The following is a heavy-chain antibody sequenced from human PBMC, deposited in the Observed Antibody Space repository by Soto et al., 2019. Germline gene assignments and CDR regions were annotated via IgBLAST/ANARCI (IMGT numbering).Heavy chain of an antibody. Sequence: QVQLLQSGPEVKKPGASVKVSCRAFGYRFTEFGISWVRQAPGQGLEWVGWSRADNSHPNYAKSLQGRVNVTTDTSSNTAYMELTSLTSADTAVYYCARAADRFDFVWGRKEALDIWGQGTLVFVSS. D-gene: IGHD3-16*01. J-gene: IGHJ3*02. CDR1: GYRFTEFG. V-gene: IGHV1-18*01. CDR3: ARAADRFDFVWGRKEALDI. CDR2: SRADNSHP.